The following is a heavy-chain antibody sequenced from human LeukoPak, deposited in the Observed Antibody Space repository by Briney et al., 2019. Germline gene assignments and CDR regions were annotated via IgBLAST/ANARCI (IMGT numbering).Heavy chain of an antibody. J-gene: IGHJ4*02. CDR2: ISYDGSNK. CDR1: GFTFSNYR. V-gene: IGHV3-30*18. D-gene: IGHD3-22*01. Sequence: GGSLRLSCAASGFTFSNYRMNWVRQAPGKGLEWVAVISYDGSNKYYADSVKGRFTISRDNSKNTLYLQMNSLRAEDTALYYCAKRASSGYYDYWGQGTLVTVSS. CDR3: AKRASSGYYDY.